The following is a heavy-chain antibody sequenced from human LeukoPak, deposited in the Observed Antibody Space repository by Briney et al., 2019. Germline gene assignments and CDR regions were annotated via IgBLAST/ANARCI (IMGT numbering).Heavy chain of an antibody. V-gene: IGHV3-43*02. D-gene: IGHD5/OR15-5a*01. Sequence: GGSLRLSCAASGFTFHNYAIHWVRQAPGKGLEWVSLTSGDGITTYFADSVKGRFTISRDNSKSSLFLQMNSLRTEDTALYHCARDHVYGGADYWGQGTLVTVSS. CDR3: ARDHVYGGADY. CDR1: GFTFHNYA. J-gene: IGHJ4*02. CDR2: TSGDGITT.